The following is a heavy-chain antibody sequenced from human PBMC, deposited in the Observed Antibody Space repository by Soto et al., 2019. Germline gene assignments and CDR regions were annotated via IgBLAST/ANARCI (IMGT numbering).Heavy chain of an antibody. V-gene: IGHV1-69*06. CDR1: GGTFSSYA. D-gene: IGHD5-12*01. CDR2: IIPIFGTA. J-gene: IGHJ4*02. Sequence: GASVKVSCKASGGTFSSYAISWVRQAPGQGLEWMGGIIPIFGTANYAQKFQGRVTITADKSTSTAYMELSSLRSEDTAVYYCARELSPKRWLQFNYWGQGTLVTVSS. CDR3: ARELSPKRWLQFNY.